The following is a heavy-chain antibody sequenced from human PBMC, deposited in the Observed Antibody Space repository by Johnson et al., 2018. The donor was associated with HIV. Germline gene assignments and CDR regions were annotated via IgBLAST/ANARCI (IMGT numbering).Heavy chain of an antibody. CDR3: ARGGGCGGDCYSGYDAFDI. Sequence: VQLVESGGGLVQPGRSLRLSCAASGFTFDDYAMHWVRQAPGKGLEWVSGIRWNRCSIGYAYSLQGRFTISRDNSKNTVYLQMNSLRPYDTAVYYCARGGGCGGDCYSGYDAFDIWGQGTMVTVSS. D-gene: IGHD2-21*01. V-gene: IGHV3-9*01. CDR2: IRWNRCSI. CDR1: GFTFDDYA. J-gene: IGHJ3*02.